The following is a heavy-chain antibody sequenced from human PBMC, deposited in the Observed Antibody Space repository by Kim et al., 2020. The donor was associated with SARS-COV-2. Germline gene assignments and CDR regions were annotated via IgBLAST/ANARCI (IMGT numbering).Heavy chain of an antibody. V-gene: IGHV4-31*03. D-gene: IGHD3-22*01. CDR1: GGSISSGGYY. CDR2: IYYSGST. CDR3: ARSMPYYYDSSGYYHSPYYFDY. Sequence: SETLSLTCTVSGGSISSGGYYWSWIRQHPGKGLEWIGYIYYSGSTYYNPSLKSRVTISVDTSKNQFSLKLSSVTAADTAVYYCARSMPYYYDSSGYYHSPYYFDYWGQGTLVTVSS. J-gene: IGHJ4*02.